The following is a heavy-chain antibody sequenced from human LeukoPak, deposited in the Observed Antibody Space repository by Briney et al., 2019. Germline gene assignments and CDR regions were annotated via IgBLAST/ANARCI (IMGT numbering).Heavy chain of an antibody. CDR1: GHSISSPYY. V-gene: IGHV4-38-2*02. J-gene: IGHJ4*02. D-gene: IGHD4-23*01. CDR2: INHSGST. CDR3: ARGGGKVSY. Sequence: SETLSLTCTVSGHSISSPYYWAWIRQPPGKGLEWIGEINHSGSTNYNPSLKSRVTISVDTSKNQFSLKLSSVTAADTAVYYCARGGGKVSYWGQGTLVTVSS.